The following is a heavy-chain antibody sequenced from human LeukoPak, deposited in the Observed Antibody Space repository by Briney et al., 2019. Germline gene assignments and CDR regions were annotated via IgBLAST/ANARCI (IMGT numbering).Heavy chain of an antibody. J-gene: IGHJ6*03. Sequence: PSETLALTWTVSGGHITTHYWNWVRQPPGEGLELIGYVYTSGSTNFNPSLSSRVTISLDTSKNQPSLKLTSVTAADTAVYYCARGATSLYYYYMDIWGKGTTVTVSS. V-gene: IGHV4-4*09. CDR2: VYTSGST. D-gene: IGHD3-10*01. CDR3: ARGATSLYYYYMDI. CDR1: GGHITTHY.